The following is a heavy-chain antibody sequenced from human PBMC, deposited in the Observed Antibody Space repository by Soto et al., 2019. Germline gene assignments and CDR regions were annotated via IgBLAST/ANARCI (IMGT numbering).Heavy chain of an antibody. V-gene: IGHV4-31*03. CDR2: IYYSGST. CDR3: AREGAAPYYYYGMDV. D-gene: IGHD6-6*01. CDR1: GGSISSGGYY. J-gene: IGHJ6*02. Sequence: QVQLQESGPGLVKPSQTLSLTCTVSGGSISSGGYYWSWIRQHPGKGLEWIGFIYYSGSTYYNPSLKSRVTISVDTSKKQCSLKLSSVAAADTAVYYCAREGAAPYYYYGMDVWGQGTTVTVSS.